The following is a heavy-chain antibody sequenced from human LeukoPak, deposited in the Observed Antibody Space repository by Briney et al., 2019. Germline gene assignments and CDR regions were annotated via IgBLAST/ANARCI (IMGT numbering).Heavy chain of an antibody. J-gene: IGHJ4*02. Sequence: PGGSLRLSCAASGFTVSSNYMSWVRQAPGKGLEWVSVIYSGGSTYYADSVKGRFTISRDNSKNTLYLQMNSLRAEDTAVNYCARDHYDSSGSDYWGQGTLVTVSS. CDR2: IYSGGST. V-gene: IGHV3-53*01. CDR1: GFTVSSNY. CDR3: ARDHYDSSGSDY. D-gene: IGHD3-22*01.